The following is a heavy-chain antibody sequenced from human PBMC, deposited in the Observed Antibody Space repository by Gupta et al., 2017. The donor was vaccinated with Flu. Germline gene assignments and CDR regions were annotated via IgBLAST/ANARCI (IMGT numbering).Heavy chain of an antibody. CDR3: ARAVCSSTSCYPYYYYYYGMDV. D-gene: IGHD2-2*01. V-gene: IGHV1-69*06. CDR2: IIPIFGTA. CDR1: GGTFSSYA. J-gene: IGHJ6*02. Sequence: SCKASGGTFSSYAISWVRQAPGQGLEWMGGIIPIFGTANYAQKFQGRVTITADKSTSTAYMELSSLRSEDTAVYYCARAVCSSTSCYPYYYYYYGMDVWGQGTTVTVSS.